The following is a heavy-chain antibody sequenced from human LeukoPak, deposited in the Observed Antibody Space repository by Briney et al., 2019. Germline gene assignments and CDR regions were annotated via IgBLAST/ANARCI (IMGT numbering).Heavy chain of an antibody. Sequence: PGGSLRLSCAASGFTLSSNYVGWVRQAPGKGLEWVSHIYSGGNTYYADSVKGRFTISRDTSENMVFLQMNSLRAEDTAVYYCAKGGGSGKYYFDYWGQGTLVTVSS. V-gene: IGHV3-66*01. CDR1: GFTLSSNY. J-gene: IGHJ4*02. D-gene: IGHD3-16*01. CDR3: AKGGGSGKYYFDY. CDR2: IYSGGNT.